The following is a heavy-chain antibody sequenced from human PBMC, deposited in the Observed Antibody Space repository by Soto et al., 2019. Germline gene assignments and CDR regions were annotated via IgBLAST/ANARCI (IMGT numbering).Heavy chain of an antibody. V-gene: IGHV4-39*01. CDR3: AKQMWVPGAIRSRCFDP. Sequence: PSETLSLTCTLSGGSISSSSYYWGWIRQPPGKGLEWIGSIFYLGTTSYDPSLKSRATMSVDTSRNQFSLKLSSVTAADTAVYYCAKQMWVPGAIRSRCFDPWGQGALVTVSS. D-gene: IGHD3-3*01. J-gene: IGHJ5*02. CDR1: GGSISSSSYY. CDR2: IFYLGTT.